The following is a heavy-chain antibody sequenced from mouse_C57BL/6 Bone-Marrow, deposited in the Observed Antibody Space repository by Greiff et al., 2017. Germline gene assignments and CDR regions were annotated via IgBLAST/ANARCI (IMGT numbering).Heavy chain of an antibody. CDR3: ANYYCGSSWFAY. CDR2: INPSTGGT. V-gene: IGHV1-42*01. D-gene: IGHD1-1*01. J-gene: IGHJ3*01. CDR1: GYSFTGYY. Sequence: EVQLQESGPELVKPGASVKISCKASGYSFTGYYMNWVKQSPEKSLEWIGEINPSTGGTTYNQKFKAKATLTVDKSSSTAYMQLKSLTSEDSAVYYCANYYCGSSWFAYWGQGTLVTVSA.